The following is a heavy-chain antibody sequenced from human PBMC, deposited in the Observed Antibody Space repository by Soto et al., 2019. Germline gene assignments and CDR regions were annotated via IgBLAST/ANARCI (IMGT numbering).Heavy chain of an antibody. CDR1: GFTFSTFA. J-gene: IGHJ4*02. CDR2: ISGDGFDK. Sequence: QVQLVESGGGVVQPGKSLRLSCAASGFTFSTFAMHWVRQAPGKGLEWVAAISGDGFDKYYVDSVKGRFTISRDNSKNTLYLQMNSLRDEDTALYYCARAPTSRFDYWGQGTLVTVSS. V-gene: IGHV3-30-3*01. CDR3: ARAPTSRFDY.